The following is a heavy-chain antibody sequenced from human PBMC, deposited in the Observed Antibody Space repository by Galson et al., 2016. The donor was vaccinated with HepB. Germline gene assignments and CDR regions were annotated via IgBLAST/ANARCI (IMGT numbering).Heavy chain of an antibody. J-gene: IGHJ6*02. CDR2: INQSGRA. Sequence: ETLSLTCAVYGGSFSGYYWSWIRQPPGKGLEWIADINQSGRANYNPSLKSRVTLSLDTSKNQYSLKVSSVTAADTAVYFCARGVRGVIAIYYYYSMDVWGQGTTVTVS. V-gene: IGHV4-34*01. CDR3: ARGVRGVIAIYYYYSMDV. D-gene: IGHD3-10*01. CDR1: GGSFSGYY.